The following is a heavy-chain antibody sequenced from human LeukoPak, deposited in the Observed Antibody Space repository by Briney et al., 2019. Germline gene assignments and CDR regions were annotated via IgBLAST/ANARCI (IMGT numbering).Heavy chain of an antibody. D-gene: IGHD3-22*01. CDR2: TNSDGSST. Sequence: GGSLRLSCAAPGFTFSSYWMHWVRQAPGKGLVWVSRTNSDGSSTSYADSVKGRFTISRDNAKNTLYLQMNSLRAEDTAVYYCARASYYYDSSGYSWGQGTLVTVSS. V-gene: IGHV3-74*01. J-gene: IGHJ5*02. CDR3: ARASYYYDSSGYS. CDR1: GFTFSSYW.